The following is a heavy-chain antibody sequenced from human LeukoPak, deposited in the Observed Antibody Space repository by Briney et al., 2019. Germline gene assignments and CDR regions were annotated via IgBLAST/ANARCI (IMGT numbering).Heavy chain of an antibody. J-gene: IGHJ4*02. Sequence: ASVKVSCKASGYTFTGYFIHWVRQAPGRGLEWMGWINPSSGATNYAQNFQGRVTLTREMSISTAYMEVSRLLSDDTAVYYCARVTYDRSGYYNGIPYWGQGTLVIVSS. CDR2: INPSSGAT. V-gene: IGHV1-2*02. CDR3: ARVTYDRSGYYNGIPY. D-gene: IGHD3-22*01. CDR1: GYTFTGYF.